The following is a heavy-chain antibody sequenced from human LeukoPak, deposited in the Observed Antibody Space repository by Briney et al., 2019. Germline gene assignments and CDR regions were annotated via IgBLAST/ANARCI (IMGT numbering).Heavy chain of an antibody. V-gene: IGHV1-46*01. CDR1: GYTFTSYY. J-gene: IGHJ4*02. CDR3: AREGGYNSYYFDY. CDR2: INHSGGGT. Sequence: ASMKVSCKASGYTFTSYYMHWVRQAPGKGLEWMGIINHSGGGTSYAQKFQGRVTMTRDTSTSRVYMELSSLRSEDTAVYYCAREGGYNSYYFDYWGQGTLVAVS. D-gene: IGHD5-24*01.